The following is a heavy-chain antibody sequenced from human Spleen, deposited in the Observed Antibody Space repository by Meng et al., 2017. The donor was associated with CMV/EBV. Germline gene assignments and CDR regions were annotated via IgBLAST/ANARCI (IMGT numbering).Heavy chain of an antibody. J-gene: IGHJ4*02. D-gene: IGHD1-14*01. CDR1: GFTFTNYW. CDR3: ASLSVENAGINY. V-gene: IGHV5-51*01. Sequence: GESLKISCKGSGFTFTNYWIAWVRQMPGKGLEWMGIIYPGDSDTRYSPSFQGQVTISADKSISTAFLQWSSLKASDTATYYCASLSVENAGINYWGQGTLVTVSS. CDR2: IYPGDSDT.